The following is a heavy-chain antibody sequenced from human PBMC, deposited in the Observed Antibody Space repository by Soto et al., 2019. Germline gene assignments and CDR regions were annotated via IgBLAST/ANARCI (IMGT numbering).Heavy chain of an antibody. CDR3: AKYRRAGGTYGFYSYF. CDR1: GFTFSSYG. V-gene: IGHV3-23*01. J-gene: IGHJ4*02. CDR2: SSATGAGT. Sequence: GGSLRLSCAASGFTFSSYGMTWVRQAPGEGLEWGSFSSATGAGTYYADSVTGRFTISRDNSKNTLYLQMTSLRADDTAVYYSAKYRRAGGTYGFYSYFWGQGALVTVSP. D-gene: IGHD2-21*01.